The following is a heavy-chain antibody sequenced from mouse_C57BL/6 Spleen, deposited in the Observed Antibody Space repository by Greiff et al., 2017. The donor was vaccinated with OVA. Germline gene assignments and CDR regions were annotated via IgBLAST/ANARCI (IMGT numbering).Heavy chain of an antibody. J-gene: IGHJ1*03. CDR3: ARSYYGNFYWYFYV. D-gene: IGHD2-10*01. CDR2: IYPGDGDT. Sequence: QVQLQQSGPELVKPGASVKISCKASGYAFSSSWMNWVKQRPGKGLEWFGRIYPGDGDTNYNGKLKGKATLPAYKSSSTAYMQLSSLTSEKSAVYICARSYYGNFYWYFYVWGTGTTVTVSP. V-gene: IGHV1-82*01. CDR1: GYAFSSSW.